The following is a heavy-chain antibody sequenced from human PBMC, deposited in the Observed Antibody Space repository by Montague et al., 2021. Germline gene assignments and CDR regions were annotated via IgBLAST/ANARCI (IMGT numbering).Heavy chain of an antibody. J-gene: IGHJ5*02. CDR1: GASITSNIYY. CDR2: IYYSGNS. V-gene: IGHV4-39*07. CDR3: ARVFSSWYVGWFDP. D-gene: IGHD6-13*01. Sequence: SETLSLTCTVSGASITSNIYYWGWTRQSPGKGLEWIWSIYYSGNSFYQPSLKSRITTAVDTSKNQFSLKLSSVTAADTAIYYCARVFSSWYVGWFDPWGQGTLVTVSS.